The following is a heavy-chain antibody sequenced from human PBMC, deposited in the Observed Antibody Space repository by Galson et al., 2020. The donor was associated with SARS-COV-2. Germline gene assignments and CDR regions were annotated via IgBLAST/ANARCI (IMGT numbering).Heavy chain of an antibody. CDR1: GGTFSSYT. D-gene: IGHD3-10*01. Sequence: SVKVPCKASGGTFSSYTLSWVRQAPGQGLEWLGRIIPMLNITYYAQHLQGRLTITADESTSTTDMELSSLRSDDTAIYYCARIASKIGSDFWGQGTLVSVSS. CDR3: ARIASKIGSDF. J-gene: IGHJ4*02. V-gene: IGHV1-69*02. CDR2: IIPMLNIT.